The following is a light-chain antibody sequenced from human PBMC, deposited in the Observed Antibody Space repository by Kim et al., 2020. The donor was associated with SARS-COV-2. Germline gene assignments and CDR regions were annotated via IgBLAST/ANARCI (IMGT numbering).Light chain of an antibody. CDR1: RSNIDNKL. CDR2: SDN. CDR3: AARDDSLNGWV. V-gene: IGLV1-44*01. J-gene: IGLJ3*02. Sequence: GQRVHISCSGSRSNIDNKLVNWYQQLPGSAPKLLIYSDNSRPSGVPDRFSGSKSGTSASLAISGLQSDDEGDYHCAARDDSLNGWVFGGGTQLTVL.